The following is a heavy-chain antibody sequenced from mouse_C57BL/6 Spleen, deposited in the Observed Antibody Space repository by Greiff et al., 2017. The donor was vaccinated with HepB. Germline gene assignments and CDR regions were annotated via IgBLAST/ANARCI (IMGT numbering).Heavy chain of an antibody. J-gene: IGHJ2*01. D-gene: IGHD1-1*01. CDR2: IYPSDSET. CDR1: GYTFTSYW. V-gene: IGHV1-61*01. Sequence: QVQLQQPGAELVRPGSSVKLSCKASGYTFTSYWMDWVKQRPGQGLEWIGNIYPSDSETHYNQKFKDKATLTVDKSSSTAYMQLSSLTSEDSAVYYCARNDYGSSFFFDYWGQGTTLTVSS. CDR3: ARNDYGSSFFFDY.